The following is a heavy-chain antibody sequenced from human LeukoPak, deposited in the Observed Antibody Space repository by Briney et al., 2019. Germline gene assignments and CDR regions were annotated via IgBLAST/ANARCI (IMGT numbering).Heavy chain of an antibody. CDR2: ITGSGALT. CDR3: AKDRVDGSGSQFDS. J-gene: IGHJ4*02. Sequence: GGSLRLSCAASGFTLSNYAMTWVRQAPGKGLEWVSSITGSGALTYYADSVKGRFTISKDNAMDALFLQMNSLRADDTAVYYCAKDRVDGSGSQFDSWGQGSLVTVSS. D-gene: IGHD3-10*01. V-gene: IGHV3-23*01. CDR1: GFTLSNYA.